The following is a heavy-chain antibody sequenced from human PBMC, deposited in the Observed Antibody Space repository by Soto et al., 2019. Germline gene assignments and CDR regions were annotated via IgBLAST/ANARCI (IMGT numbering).Heavy chain of an antibody. D-gene: IGHD3-3*01. V-gene: IGHV3-23*01. CDR3: AKSQPYYDFWSGYSTGAFDI. CDR2: ISGSGGST. J-gene: IGHJ3*02. CDR1: GFTFSSYA. Sequence: PGGSLRLSCVASGFTFSSYAMSWVRQAPGKGLEWVSAISGSGGSTYYADSVKGRFTISRDNSKNTLYLQMNSLRAEDTAVYYCAKSQPYYDFWSGYSTGAFDIWGQGTRVTVSS.